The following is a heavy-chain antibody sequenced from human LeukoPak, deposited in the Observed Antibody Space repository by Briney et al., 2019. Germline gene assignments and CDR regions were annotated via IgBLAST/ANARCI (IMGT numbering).Heavy chain of an antibody. Sequence: ASVKVSCKASGYTFTGYYMHWVRQAPGQGLEWMGWMNPNSGGTNYAQKFQGRVTMTMDTSISTAYMELSRLRSDDTAVYYCASLKASIVGATTGFGAFDIWGQGTMVTVSS. V-gene: IGHV1-2*02. D-gene: IGHD1-26*01. CDR2: MNPNSGGT. J-gene: IGHJ3*02. CDR1: GYTFTGYY. CDR3: ASLKASIVGATTGFGAFDI.